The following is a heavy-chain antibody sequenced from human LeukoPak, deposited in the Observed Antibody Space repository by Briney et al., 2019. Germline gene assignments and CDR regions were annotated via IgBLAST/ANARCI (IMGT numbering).Heavy chain of an antibody. CDR3: ASRDDIPDY. V-gene: IGHV3-48*01. CDR2: ISSSSSTI. CDR1: GFTFSSYS. Sequence: PGGSLRLSCAASGFTFSSYSMNWVRQAPGKGLEWVSYISSSSSTIYYADSVKGRLTISRDNAKNSLYLQMNSLGAEDTAVYYCASRDDIPDYWGQGTLVTVSS. J-gene: IGHJ4*02. D-gene: IGHD3-9*01.